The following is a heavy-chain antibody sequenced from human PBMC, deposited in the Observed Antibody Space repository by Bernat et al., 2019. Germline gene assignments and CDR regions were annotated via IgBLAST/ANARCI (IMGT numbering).Heavy chain of an antibody. J-gene: IGHJ4*02. V-gene: IGHV3-73*01. CDR3: TGFDY. CDR2: IKSKANSYAT. Sequence: EVQLVESGGGLVQPGGSLKLSCAASGFTFSGSAMHWVRQASGKGPEWVGQIKSKANSYATAYAASVKGRFTISRDDSKNTAYLQMNSMKTGDTAVYYCTGFDYWGQGALVTVSS. CDR1: GFTFSGSA.